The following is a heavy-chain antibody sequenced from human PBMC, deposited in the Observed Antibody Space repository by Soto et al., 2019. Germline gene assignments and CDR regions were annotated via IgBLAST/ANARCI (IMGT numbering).Heavy chain of an antibody. CDR3: AKRGTGSYDY. J-gene: IGHJ4*02. V-gene: IGHV3-23*01. D-gene: IGHD3-10*01. Sequence: EVQLLESGGGLVQPGGSLRLSCAASGFTFSSYAMSWVRQAPGKGLEWVSVISGSGGSTYYADSVKGRFTISRDNSKNTLNMQMNSLRAEDTAVYYGAKRGTGSYDYWGQGTPFTDSS. CDR2: ISGSGGST. CDR1: GFTFSSYA.